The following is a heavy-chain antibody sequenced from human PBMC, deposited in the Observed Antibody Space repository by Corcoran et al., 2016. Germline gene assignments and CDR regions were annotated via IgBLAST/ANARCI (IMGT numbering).Heavy chain of an antibody. CDR2: IYYSGST. CDR1: GGSISSSSYY. CDR3: ARWGEYCSGGSCYSRGPYYYYGMDV. Sequence: QLQLQESGPGLVKPSETLSLTCTVSGGSISSSSYYWGWIRQPPGKGLAWIGSIYYSGSTYYNPSLKSRVTISVDTSKNQFSLKLSSVTAADTAGYYCARWGEYCSGGSCYSRGPYYYYGMDVWGQGTTVTVSS. V-gene: IGHV4-39*01. J-gene: IGHJ6*02. D-gene: IGHD2-15*01.